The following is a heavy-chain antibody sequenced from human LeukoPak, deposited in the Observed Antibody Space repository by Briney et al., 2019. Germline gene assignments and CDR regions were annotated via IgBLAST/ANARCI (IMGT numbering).Heavy chain of an antibody. CDR1: GFTFSSYW. D-gene: IGHD1-7*01. J-gene: IGHJ4*02. V-gene: IGHV3-21*01. CDR2: ISTTSSHI. Sequence: GGSLRLSCAASGFTFSSYWMHWVRQAPGKGLEWVSSISTTSSHIYYADSMRGRFTISRDNAKNSLYLQMTSLRAEDTAVYFCARGITGTTALDYWGQGTLVIVSS. CDR3: ARGITGTTALDY.